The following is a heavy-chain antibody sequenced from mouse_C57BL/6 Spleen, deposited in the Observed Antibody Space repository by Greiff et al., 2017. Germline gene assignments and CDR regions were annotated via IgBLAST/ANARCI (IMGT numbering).Heavy chain of an antibody. CDR3: TTGSSGYAMDY. Sequence: EVQLQQSGAELVRPGASVKLSCTASGFNIKDDYMHWVKQRPEQGLEWIGWIDPENGDTEYASKFQGKATITAATSSNTAYLQLSSLTSEDTAVYYCTTGSSGYAMDYWGQGTSVTVSS. J-gene: IGHJ4*01. D-gene: IGHD3-2*02. V-gene: IGHV14-4*01. CDR2: IDPENGDT. CDR1: GFNIKDDY.